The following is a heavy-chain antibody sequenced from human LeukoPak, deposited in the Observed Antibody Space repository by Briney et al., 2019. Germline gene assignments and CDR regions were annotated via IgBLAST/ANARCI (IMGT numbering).Heavy chain of an antibody. CDR1: GGSISSYY. J-gene: IGHJ4*02. Sequence: SETLSLTCTVPGGSISSYYWSWIRQPPRKGLEWIGYIYYSGSTNYNPSLKSRVTISVDTSKNQFALKLSSVTAADTAVYYCARRDSSSWWSYFDYWGQGTLVTVSS. CDR2: IYYSGST. D-gene: IGHD6-13*01. CDR3: ARRDSSSWWSYFDY. V-gene: IGHV4-59*01.